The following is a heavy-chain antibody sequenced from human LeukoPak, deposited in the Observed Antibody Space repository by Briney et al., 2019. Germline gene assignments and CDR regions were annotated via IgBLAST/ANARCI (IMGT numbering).Heavy chain of an antibody. V-gene: IGHV3-74*01. CDR1: GFTFSSYW. Sequence: PGGSLRLSCAASGFTFSSYWIHWVRQAPGEGLVWVSRINSDGSSTTYADSVKGRFTISRDNAKNTVYLQMNSLRAEDTAVYYCAREGPLGYCSSTSGSLDYWGQGTLVTVSS. CDR3: AREGPLGYCSSTSGSLDY. J-gene: IGHJ4*02. D-gene: IGHD2-2*01. CDR2: INSDGSST.